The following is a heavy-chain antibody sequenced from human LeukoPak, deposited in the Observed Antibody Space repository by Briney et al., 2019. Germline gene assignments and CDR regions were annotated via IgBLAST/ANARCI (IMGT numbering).Heavy chain of an antibody. CDR3: ARVGKLRPFDI. D-gene: IGHD3-3*01. J-gene: IGHJ3*02. V-gene: IGHV4-31*03. CDR1: GGSISSGGYY. Sequence: SETLSLTCTVSGGSISSGGYYWSWIRQHPGKGLEWIGYIYYSGSTYYNPSLKSRVTISVDTSKNQFSLKLSSVTAADTAVYYCARVGKLRPFDIWGQGTMVTVSS. CDR2: IYYSGST.